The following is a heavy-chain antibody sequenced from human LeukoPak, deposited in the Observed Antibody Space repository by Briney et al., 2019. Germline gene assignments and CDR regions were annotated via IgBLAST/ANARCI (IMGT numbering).Heavy chain of an antibody. Sequence: GGSLRLSCAASGFTFSHYAMSWVRQAPGKGLEWVSTISGSGGSTYYADSVKGRFTISRDNSKNTLYLQMNSLRAEDTAVYYCAKTYYYDSSGYCPDAFDIWGQGTMVTVSS. D-gene: IGHD3-22*01. CDR1: GFTFSHYA. CDR2: ISGSGGST. J-gene: IGHJ3*02. V-gene: IGHV3-23*01. CDR3: AKTYYYDSSGYCPDAFDI.